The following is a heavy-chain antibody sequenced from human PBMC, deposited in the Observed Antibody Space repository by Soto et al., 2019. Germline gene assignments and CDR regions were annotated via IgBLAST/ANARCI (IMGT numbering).Heavy chain of an antibody. J-gene: IGHJ4*02. CDR3: ARLPLL. CDR1: GGSISSGGYS. D-gene: IGHD2-15*01. CDR2: IYHSGST. Sequence: SETLSLTCAVSGGSISSGGYSWSWIRQPPGKGLEWIGYIYHSGSTYYNPSLKSRVTISVDRSKNQFSLKLSSVTAADTAVYYRARLPLLWGQGTLVTVSS. V-gene: IGHV4-30-2*01.